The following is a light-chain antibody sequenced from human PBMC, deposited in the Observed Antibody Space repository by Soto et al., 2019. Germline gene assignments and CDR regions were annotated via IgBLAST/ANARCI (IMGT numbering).Light chain of an antibody. J-gene: IGLJ2*01. CDR3: QGWYIGTDPVV. Sequence: VLTQPPSVSGSPGQSATMSCAGNGIGSKSVNCDPKRPRQAPVLVVYYDSDRPSGIPERFSGCNSGTTATLLILRVEAGDEAAYFCQGWYIGTDPVVFGGGTKVTVL. CDR2: YDS. CDR1: GIGSKS. V-gene: IGLV3-21*02.